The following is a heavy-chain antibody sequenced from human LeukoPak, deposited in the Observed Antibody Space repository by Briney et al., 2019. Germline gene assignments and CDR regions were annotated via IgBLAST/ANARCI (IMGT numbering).Heavy chain of an antibody. CDR3: AKGANYDSSGYYFGPIDY. Sequence: GGSLRLSCAASGFTFSSYAMSWVRQAPGKGLEWVSAISGSGGSTYYADSVKGRFTISRDNSKNTLYLQMNSLRAEDTAVYYCAKGANYDSSGYYFGPIDYWGQGTLVTVSS. CDR1: GFTFSSYA. D-gene: IGHD3-22*01. CDR2: ISGSGGST. J-gene: IGHJ4*02. V-gene: IGHV3-23*01.